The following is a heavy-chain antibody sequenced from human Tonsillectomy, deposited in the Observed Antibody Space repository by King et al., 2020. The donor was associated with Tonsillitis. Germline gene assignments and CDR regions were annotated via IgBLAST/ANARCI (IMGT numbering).Heavy chain of an antibody. Sequence: VQLVESGGGLVQPGGSLRLSCAASGFTFSSFAMSWVRQAPGKGLEWVSAISGSGGSTYYADSVKGRFTISRDISKNTLYLQMNSLRAQDTAVYYCAKYFYGQYYYCVDVWGQGTTVTVSS. CDR1: GFTFSSFA. V-gene: IGHV3-23*04. J-gene: IGHJ6*02. CDR3: AKYFYGQYYYCVDV. D-gene: IGHD3-10*01. CDR2: ISGSGGST.